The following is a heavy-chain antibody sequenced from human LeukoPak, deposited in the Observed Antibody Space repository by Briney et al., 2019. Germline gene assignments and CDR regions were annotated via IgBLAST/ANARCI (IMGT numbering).Heavy chain of an antibody. CDR3: ARGVSILDM. CDR1: GFTFSSYS. CDR2: ITLSSTTT. D-gene: IGHD4-11*01. Sequence: HPGGSLRLSCAASGFTFSSYSMNWVRQAPGKGLQWISYITLSSTTTYYADSVKGRYIISRDNAKSSLYPQMNSLRDDDTAVYYCARGVSILDMWGQGTMVTVSS. J-gene: IGHJ3*02. V-gene: IGHV3-48*02.